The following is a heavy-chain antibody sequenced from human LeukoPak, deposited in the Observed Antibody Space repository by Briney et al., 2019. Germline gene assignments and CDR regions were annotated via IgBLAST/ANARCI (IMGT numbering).Heavy chain of an antibody. D-gene: IGHD3-22*01. J-gene: IGHJ6*02. CDR3: ARGARYYDSSGPMDV. CDR1: GGTFSSYG. V-gene: IGHV1-69*13. Sequence: ASVKVSCKATGGTFSSYGISGVRQAPGQGLEWMGGIIPIFGTANYAQKFQGRVTITADESTSTAYMELSSLRSEDTAVYYCARGARYYDSSGPMDVWRQGTTVTVSS. CDR2: IIPIFGTA.